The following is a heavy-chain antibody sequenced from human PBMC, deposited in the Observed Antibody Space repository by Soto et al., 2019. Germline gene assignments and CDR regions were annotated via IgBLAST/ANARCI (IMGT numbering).Heavy chain of an antibody. D-gene: IGHD1-20*01. CDR1: GFTFSSYG. V-gene: IGHV3-30*18. J-gene: IGHJ4*02. Sequence: QVQLVESGGGVVQPGRSLRLSCAASGFTFSSYGMHWVSQAPGKGLEWVAVISYDGSNKYYADSVKGRFTISRDNSKNTLYLQINSLRAEDTAVYYCAKTRYNWNPLFDYWGQGTLVTVSS. CDR2: ISYDGSNK. CDR3: AKTRYNWNPLFDY.